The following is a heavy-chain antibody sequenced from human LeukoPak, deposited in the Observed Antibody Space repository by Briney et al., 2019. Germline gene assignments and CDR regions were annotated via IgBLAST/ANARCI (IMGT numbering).Heavy chain of an antibody. J-gene: IGHJ2*01. V-gene: IGHV4-61*01. D-gene: IGHD6-13*01. Sequence: SETLSLTCTVSGYYISSGYYWGWIRQPPGKGLEWIGYIYYSGSTNYNPSLKSRVTISVDTSKNQFSLKLSSVTAADTAVYYCARDSSSWPPSHWYFDLWGRGTLVTVSS. CDR2: IYYSGST. CDR3: ARDSSSWPPSHWYFDL. CDR1: GYYISSGYY.